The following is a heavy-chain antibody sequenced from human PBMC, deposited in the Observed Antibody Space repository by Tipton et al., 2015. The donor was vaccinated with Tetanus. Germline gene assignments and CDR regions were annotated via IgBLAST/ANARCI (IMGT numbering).Heavy chain of an antibody. CDR1: GYTFTSYD. CDR3: ARDGHHQLGRGLYYYYGMDV. CDR2: MNPNSGNT. D-gene: IGHD6-6*01. V-gene: IGHV1-8*01. J-gene: IGHJ6*02. Sequence: QLVQSGAEVKKPGASVKVSCKASGYTFTSYDINWVRQATGQGLEWMGWMNPNSGNTGYAQKFQGRVTMTRNTSISTAYMELSSLRSEDTAVYYCARDGHHQLGRGLYYYYGMDVWGQGTTVTVSS.